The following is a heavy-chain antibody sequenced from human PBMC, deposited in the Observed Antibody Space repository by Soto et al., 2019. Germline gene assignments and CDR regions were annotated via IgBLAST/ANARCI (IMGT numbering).Heavy chain of an antibody. J-gene: IGHJ4*02. V-gene: IGHV3-74*01. D-gene: IGHD6-13*01. CDR2: INTDGSST. CDR3: ARGYRYSSSLSNY. CDR1: GFTFSSYW. Sequence: GGSLRLSCAASGFTFSSYWMHWVRQVPGKGLVWVSRINTDGSSTSYADSVKGRFTISRDNAKNTLYLQMNSLRAEDTAVYYCARGYRYSSSLSNYWGQGTLVTVSS.